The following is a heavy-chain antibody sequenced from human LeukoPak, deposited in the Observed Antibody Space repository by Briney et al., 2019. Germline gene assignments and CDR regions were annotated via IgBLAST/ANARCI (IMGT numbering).Heavy chain of an antibody. CDR2: INHSGST. J-gene: IGHJ4*02. V-gene: IGHV4-34*01. CDR3: ARRAGYYYDSSGYPQVDY. CDR1: GGSFSGYY. Sequence: SETLSLTCAVYGGSFSGYYWSWIRQPPGKGLEWIGEINHSGSTNYNPSLKSRVTISVDTSKNQFSLKLSSVTAADTAVYYCARRAGYYYDSSGYPQVDYWGQGTLVTVSS. D-gene: IGHD3-22*01.